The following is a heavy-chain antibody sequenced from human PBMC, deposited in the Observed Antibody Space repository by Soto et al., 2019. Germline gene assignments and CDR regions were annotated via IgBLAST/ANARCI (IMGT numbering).Heavy chain of an antibody. V-gene: IGHV4-34*01. D-gene: IGHD5-18*01. CDR1: GGSFSGYY. J-gene: IGHJ6*02. CDR2: INHSGST. CDR3: ARVWYSNGYYYYYYGMDV. Sequence: SETLSLTCAVYGGSFSGYYWSWIRQPPGKGLEWIGEINHSGSTNYNPSLKSRVTISVDTSKNQFSLKLSSVTAADTAVYYCARVWYSNGYYYYYYGMDVWGQGTTVTVSS.